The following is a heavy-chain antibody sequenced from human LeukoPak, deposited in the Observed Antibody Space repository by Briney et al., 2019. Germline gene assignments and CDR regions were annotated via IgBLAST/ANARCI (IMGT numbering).Heavy chain of an antibody. CDR3: ARDSDILAGYRVWDC. CDR2: IRSSGSTI. V-gene: IGHV3-48*03. D-gene: IGHD3-9*01. Sequence: QPGGSLRLSCAASGFTFSSYEMNWVRQAPGKGLEWVSYIRSSGSTIYYADSVKGRFTISRDNSKNSLYLQMNSLRAEDTAVYYCARDSDILAGYRVWDCCGQGRLDADCS. CDR1: GFTFSSYE. J-gene: IGHJ4*02.